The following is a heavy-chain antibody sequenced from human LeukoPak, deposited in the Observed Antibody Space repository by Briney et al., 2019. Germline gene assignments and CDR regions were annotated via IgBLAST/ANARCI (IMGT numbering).Heavy chain of an antibody. CDR3: AKDSRLPLLWFGELLSQFDY. V-gene: IGHV3-30*18. D-gene: IGHD3-10*01. CDR2: ISYDGSNK. J-gene: IGHJ4*02. Sequence: GSLRLSCAASRFTFSSYGMHWVRQAPGKGLEWVAVISYDGSNKYYADSVKGRFTISRDNSKNTLYLQMNSLRAEDTAVYYCAKDSRLPLLWFGELLSQFDYWGQGTLVTVSS. CDR1: RFTFSSYG.